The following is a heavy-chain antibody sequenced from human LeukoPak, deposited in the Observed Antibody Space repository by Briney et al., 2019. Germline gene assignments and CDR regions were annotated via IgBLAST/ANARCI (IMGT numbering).Heavy chain of an antibody. CDR2: IYYSGST. V-gene: IGHV4-39*01. Sequence: SETLSLTCTVSGGSISGSSYYWGWIRQPPGKGLEWIGSIYYSGSTYYNPSLKSRVTISVDTSKNQFSLKLSSVTAADTAVYYCAADPYYYDSSAKADYWGQGTLVTVSS. J-gene: IGHJ4*02. CDR3: AADPYYYDSSAKADY. CDR1: GGSISGSSYY. D-gene: IGHD3-22*01.